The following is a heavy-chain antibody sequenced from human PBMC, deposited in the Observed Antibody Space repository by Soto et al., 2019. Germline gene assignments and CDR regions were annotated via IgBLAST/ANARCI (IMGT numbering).Heavy chain of an antibody. CDR3: AHSRTGYCTNGVCHYYFDY. J-gene: IGHJ4*02. V-gene: IGHV2-5*02. Sequence: SGPTLVKPTQTLTLTCTFSGFSLSTSGVGVGWIRQPPGKALEWLALIYWDDDKRYSPSLKSRLTITKDTSKNQVVLTMANMDPVDTATYYCAHSRTGYCTNGVCHYYFDYWGQGTLVTVSS. D-gene: IGHD2-8*01. CDR2: IYWDDDK. CDR1: GFSLSTSGVG.